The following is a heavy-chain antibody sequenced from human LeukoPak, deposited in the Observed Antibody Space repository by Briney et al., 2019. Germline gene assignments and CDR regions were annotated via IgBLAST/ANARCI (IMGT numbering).Heavy chain of an antibody. CDR3: SRGRIAISGSYAY. CDR1: GGSFSGYY. V-gene: IGHV4-34*01. CDR2: MSHSGST. J-gene: IGHJ4*02. D-gene: IGHD1-26*01. Sequence: SETLSLTCAVYGGSFSGYYWSWICQPPGKGLELIGEMSHSGSTNYNPSLKSRVTISVDTSKTQFSLNLSSVTVADTAVAYCSRGRIAISGSYAYWGQGTLVTVSS.